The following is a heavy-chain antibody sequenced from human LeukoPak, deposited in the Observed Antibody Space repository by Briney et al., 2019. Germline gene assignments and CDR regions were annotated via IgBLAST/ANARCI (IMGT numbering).Heavy chain of an antibody. CDR1: GFTFSSYW. CDR2: IKEDGSEK. J-gene: IGHJ4*02. CDR3: ARVHGGYPFDY. Sequence: GGSLRLSCAASGFTFSSYWMTWVRQAPGKGLEWVANIKEDGSEKYYVDSVKGRFAISRDNAKRSLYLQMNSLRAEDTAVYYCARVHGGYPFDYWGQGTLVTVSS. V-gene: IGHV3-7*01. D-gene: IGHD2-15*01.